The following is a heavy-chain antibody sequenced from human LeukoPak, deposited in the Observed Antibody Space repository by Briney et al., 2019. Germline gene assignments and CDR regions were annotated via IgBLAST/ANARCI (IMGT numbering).Heavy chain of an antibody. Sequence: GGSLRLSCAASGFTFSSYWMHWVRQAPGKGLGWVSRINSDGSSTNYADSVKGRFTISRDNAKNTLYLQMNSLRAEDTAVYYCASFVLYWGQGTLVTVSS. CDR2: INSDGSST. V-gene: IGHV3-74*01. D-gene: IGHD2-21*01. CDR3: ASFVLY. J-gene: IGHJ4*02. CDR1: GFTFSSYW.